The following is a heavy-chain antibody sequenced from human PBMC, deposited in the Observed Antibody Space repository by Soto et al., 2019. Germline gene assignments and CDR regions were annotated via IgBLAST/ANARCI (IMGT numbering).Heavy chain of an antibody. CDR1: GFTFSSYS. J-gene: IGHJ4*02. CDR2: ISSSSSTI. V-gene: IGHV3-48*02. Sequence: LRLSCAASGFTFSSYSMNWVRQAPGKGLEWVSYISSSSSTIYYADSVKGRFTISRDNAKNSLYLQMNSLRDEDTAVYYCARTGWPQSSYYFDYWGQGTLVTVSS. CDR3: ARTGWPQSSYYFDY. D-gene: IGHD3-16*01.